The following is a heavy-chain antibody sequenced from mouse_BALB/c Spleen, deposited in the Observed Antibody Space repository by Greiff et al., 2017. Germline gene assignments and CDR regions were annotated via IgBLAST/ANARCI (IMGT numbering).Heavy chain of an antibody. CDR2: IWAGGST. CDR3: ARYDYGAMDY. D-gene: IGHD2-4*01. Sequence: VKLMESGPGLVAPSQSLSITCTVSGFSLTSYGVHWVRQPPGKGLEWLGVIWAGGSTNYNSALMSRLSISKDNSKSQVFLKMNSLQTDDTAMYYCARYDYGAMDYWGQGTSVTVSS. CDR1: GFSLTSYG. J-gene: IGHJ4*01. V-gene: IGHV2-9*02.